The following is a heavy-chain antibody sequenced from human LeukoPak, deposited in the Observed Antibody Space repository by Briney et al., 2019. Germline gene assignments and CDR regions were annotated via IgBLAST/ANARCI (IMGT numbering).Heavy chain of an antibody. CDR3: ARVGRLMVRDPRGAFDI. CDR1: GGSFSGYY. Sequence: SESLSLTCAVYGGSFSGYYWSWIRQPPGKGLEWIGEINHSGSTNYNPSLKSGVTISVDTSKNQFSLKLSSVTAADTAVYYCARVGRLMVRDPRGAFDIWGQGTMVTVSS. D-gene: IGHD3-10*01. CDR2: INHSGST. J-gene: IGHJ3*02. V-gene: IGHV4-34*01.